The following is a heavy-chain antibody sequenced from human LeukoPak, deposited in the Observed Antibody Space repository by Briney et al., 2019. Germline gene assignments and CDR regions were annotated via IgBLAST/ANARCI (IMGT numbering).Heavy chain of an antibody. CDR3: ARGSTGRVGQQLVSSIDY. CDR1: GGSISSGGYY. Sequence: SETLSLTCTVSGGSISSGGYYWSWIRQHPGKGLEWIGYIYYSGSTYYNPSLKSRVTISVDTSKNQFSLKLSSVTAADTAVYYCARGSTGRVGQQLVSSIDYWGQGTLVTVSS. CDR2: IYYSGST. D-gene: IGHD6-13*01. J-gene: IGHJ4*02. V-gene: IGHV4-31*03.